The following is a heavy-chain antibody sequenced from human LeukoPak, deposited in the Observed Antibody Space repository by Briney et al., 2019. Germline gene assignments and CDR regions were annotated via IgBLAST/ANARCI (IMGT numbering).Heavy chain of an antibody. J-gene: IGHJ5*02. D-gene: IGHD6-19*01. CDR1: GFTFSSYA. CDR2: ISYDGNNK. V-gene: IGHV3-30*04. CDR3: ARELAGNNWFDP. Sequence: GGSLRLSCAASGFTFSSYAMHWVRQAPGKGLEWVAVISYDGNNKYYADSVKGRFTISRDNSKNTLYLQMNSLRAEDTAVYYCARELAGNNWFDPWGQGTLVTVSS.